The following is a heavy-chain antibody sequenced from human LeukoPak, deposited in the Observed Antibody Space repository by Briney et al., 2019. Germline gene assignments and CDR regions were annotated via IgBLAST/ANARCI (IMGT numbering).Heavy chain of an antibody. CDR3: ARARTYYYDSSGLFDY. V-gene: IGHV4-39*07. D-gene: IGHD3-22*01. J-gene: IGHJ4*02. CDR1: GGSISSSSYY. Sequence: SETLSLTCTVSGGSISSSSYYWGWIRQPPGKGLEWIGSIYYSGSTYYNPSLKSRVTISVDTSKNQFSLKLSSVTAADTAVYYCARARTYYYDSSGLFDYWGQGTLVTVSS. CDR2: IYYSGST.